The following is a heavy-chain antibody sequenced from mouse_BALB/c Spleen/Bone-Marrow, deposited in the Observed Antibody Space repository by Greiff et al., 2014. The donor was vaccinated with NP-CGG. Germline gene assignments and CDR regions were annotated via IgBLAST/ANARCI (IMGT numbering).Heavy chain of an antibody. CDR1: GYTFTEYT. Sequence: VQLKQSGPELVKPGASVKISCKTSGYTFTEYTMHWVKQSHGKSLEWIGGINPNNGGTSYNQKFKGKATLTVDKSSSTAYMELRSLTSEDSAVYYCARERGYYYGNCVFAYWGQGTLVTVSA. CDR3: ARERGYYYGNCVFAY. J-gene: IGHJ3*01. D-gene: IGHD2-1*01. CDR2: INPNNGGT. V-gene: IGHV1-18*01.